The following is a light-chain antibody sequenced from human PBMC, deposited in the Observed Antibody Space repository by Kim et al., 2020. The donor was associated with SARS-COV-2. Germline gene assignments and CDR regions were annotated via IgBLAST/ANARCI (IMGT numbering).Light chain of an antibody. CDR3: QSYDGNLSGYV. Sequence: RVTISCIGSSSNIGAGYDVHWYQQLPGTAPKLLIYGNLNRPLGVPDRFFGSKSGTSASLAIIGLQGDDEADYYCQSYDGNLSGYVFGTGTKV. CDR1: SSNIGAGYD. CDR2: GNL. V-gene: IGLV1-40*01. J-gene: IGLJ1*01.